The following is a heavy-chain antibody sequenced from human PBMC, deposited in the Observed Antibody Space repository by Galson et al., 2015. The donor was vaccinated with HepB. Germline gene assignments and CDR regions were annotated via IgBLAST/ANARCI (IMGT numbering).Heavy chain of an antibody. Sequence: CAISGDSVSSNSAAWNWNRQSPSRGLEWLGRTYYRSKWYNDYAVSVKSRITINPDTSKNQFSLQLNSVSPEDTAVYYCARETGYRRFDYWGQGTLVTVSS. J-gene: IGHJ4*02. CDR2: TYYRSKWYN. CDR1: GDSVSSNSAA. D-gene: IGHD5-24*01. V-gene: IGHV6-1*01. CDR3: ARETGYRRFDY.